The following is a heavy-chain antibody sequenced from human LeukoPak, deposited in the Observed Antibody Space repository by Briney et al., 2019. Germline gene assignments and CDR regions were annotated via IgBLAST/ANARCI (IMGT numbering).Heavy chain of an antibody. CDR1: GYTFTSYY. J-gene: IGHJ5*02. CDR3: ARAPDTAMIDLLNWFDP. D-gene: IGHD5-18*01. CDR2: INPSGGST. Sequence: ASANVSCKASGYTFTSYYIHWVPPAPRQGLEWMGIINPSGGSTSYAQNFQGRVTITREMSTSTVYMELSSLRSEETAVYYCARAPDTAMIDLLNWFDPWGQGTLVTVSS. V-gene: IGHV1-46*01.